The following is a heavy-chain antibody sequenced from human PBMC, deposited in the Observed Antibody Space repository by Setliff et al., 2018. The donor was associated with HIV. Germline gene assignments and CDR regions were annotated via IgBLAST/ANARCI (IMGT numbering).Heavy chain of an antibody. V-gene: IGHV4-59*01. J-gene: IGHJ3*02. CDR3: ARGQPQGGGTYWSAFDI. CDR2: IYYTGAP. Sequence: SETLSLTCTVSGDSISSTYWSWIRQPPGKGLEWIGFIYYTGAPDYNPSFKSRVTISLDTSKTQYSLKQSSVTAADTAVYYCARGQPQGGGTYWSAFDIWGQGTMVTVSS. CDR1: GDSISSTY. D-gene: IGHD1-26*01.